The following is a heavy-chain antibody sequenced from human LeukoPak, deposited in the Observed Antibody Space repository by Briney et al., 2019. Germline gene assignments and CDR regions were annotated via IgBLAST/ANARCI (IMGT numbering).Heavy chain of an antibody. J-gene: IGHJ4*02. V-gene: IGHV3-49*04. CDR3: ARGSYSSSWKTFDY. D-gene: IGHD6-13*01. CDR1: GLSFGDYG. CDR2: IQSKTYGEAT. Sequence: GGSLRLSCTPSGLSFGDYGMSWVRQAPGKGLEWVSFIQSKTYGEATMYAASVRGRFTISRDNSKNTLYLQMGSLRDEDMAVYYCARGSYSSSWKTFDYWGQGTLVTVSS.